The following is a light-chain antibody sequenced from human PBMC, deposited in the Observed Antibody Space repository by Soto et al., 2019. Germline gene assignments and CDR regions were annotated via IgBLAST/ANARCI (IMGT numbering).Light chain of an antibody. V-gene: IGLV1-44*01. CDR1: SSNIGSHS. Sequence: QSVLTQPPSASGTPGQTVTISCSGSSSNIGSHSVNWYQQLPGTAPKLIIYKNNQRPSGVPDRFSDSKSGTSASLAISGLQSADEADYYYAAWDDSLNGPVFGGGTQLPVL. CDR2: KNN. J-gene: IGLJ3*02. CDR3: AAWDDSLNGPV.